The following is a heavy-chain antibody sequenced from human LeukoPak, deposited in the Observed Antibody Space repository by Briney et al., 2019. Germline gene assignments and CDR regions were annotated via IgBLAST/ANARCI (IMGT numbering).Heavy chain of an antibody. J-gene: IGHJ3*02. CDR3: ARDRDSSGYYFGGSDAFDI. Sequence: SETLSLTCAVYGGSFSGYYWSWIRQPPGKGLEWIGEINHSGSTNYNPSLKSRVTISVDTSKNQFSLKLSSVTAADTAVYYCARDRDSSGYYFGGSDAFDIWGQGTMVTVSS. CDR1: GGSFSGYY. V-gene: IGHV4-34*01. D-gene: IGHD3-22*01. CDR2: INHSGST.